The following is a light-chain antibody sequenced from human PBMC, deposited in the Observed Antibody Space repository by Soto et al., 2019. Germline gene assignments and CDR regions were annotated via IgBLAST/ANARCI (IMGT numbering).Light chain of an antibody. CDR1: QSISSW. CDR3: QYYNNYCWT. Sequence: DIPLTQSPSTLSASVGDRVTITCRASQSISSWLAWYQQKPGKAPKFLIYKTSNLESGVPSRFSGSGSGTEFTLTIISLQPDDFATYYCQYYNNYCWTFDQGTKVEIK. J-gene: IGKJ1*01. CDR2: KTS. V-gene: IGKV1-5*03.